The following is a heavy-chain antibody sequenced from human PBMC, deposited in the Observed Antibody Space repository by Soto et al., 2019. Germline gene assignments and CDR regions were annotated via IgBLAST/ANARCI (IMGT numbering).Heavy chain of an antibody. V-gene: IGHV3-33*08. J-gene: IGHJ4*02. CDR3: ARGPYSVSYVFDY. CDR2: IWGGGGKK. Sequence: GGSLSLSCAASGFTFSSYGMHWVRQAPGKGLEWVAVIWGGGGKKYYADSVEGRFTISRDNAKNSLYLQMNSLRDEDTAVYYCARGPYSVSYVFDYWGQGTLVTVSS. D-gene: IGHD1-26*01. CDR1: GFTFSSYG.